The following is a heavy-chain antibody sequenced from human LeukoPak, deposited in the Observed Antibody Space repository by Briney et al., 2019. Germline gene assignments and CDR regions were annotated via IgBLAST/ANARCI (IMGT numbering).Heavy chain of an antibody. Sequence: GGSLRLSCAASGFTFSSYGMNWVRQAPGKGLEWVSSISSSSSYIYYADSVKGRFTISRDNAKNSLYLQMNSLRAEDTAVYYCARRAGGASPNAFDIWGQGTMVTVSS. J-gene: IGHJ3*02. CDR3: ARRAGGASPNAFDI. CDR2: ISSSSSYI. V-gene: IGHV3-21*01. D-gene: IGHD6-25*01. CDR1: GFTFSSYG.